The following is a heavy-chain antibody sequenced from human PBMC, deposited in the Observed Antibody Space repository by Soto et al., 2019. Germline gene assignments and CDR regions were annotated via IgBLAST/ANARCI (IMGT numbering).Heavy chain of an antibody. D-gene: IGHD2-2*01. V-gene: IGHV3-33*01. Sequence: QVQLVESGGGVVQPGRSLRLSCAASGFTFSSYGMHWVRQAPGKGLEWVAVIWYDGSNKYYADSVKGRFTISRDNSKNTLYLQMNSLRAEDTAVYYCAREEYDWYFDLWGRGTLVTVSS. CDR1: GFTFSSYG. J-gene: IGHJ2*01. CDR3: AREEYDWYFDL. CDR2: IWYDGSNK.